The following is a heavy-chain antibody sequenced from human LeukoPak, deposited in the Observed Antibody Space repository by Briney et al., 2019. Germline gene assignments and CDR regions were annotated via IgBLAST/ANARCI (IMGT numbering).Heavy chain of an antibody. D-gene: IGHD3-22*01. J-gene: IGHJ4*02. V-gene: IGHV3-66*02. CDR1: GFTVSSNY. Sequence: PGGSLRLSCAASGFTVSSNYMSWVRQAPGKGLEWVSVIYSGGSTYYADSVTGRFTISRDNSKNTLYLQMNSLRAEDTAVYYCARDNKGYYPTAFDYWGQGTLVTVSS. CDR3: ARDNKGYYPTAFDY. CDR2: IYSGGST.